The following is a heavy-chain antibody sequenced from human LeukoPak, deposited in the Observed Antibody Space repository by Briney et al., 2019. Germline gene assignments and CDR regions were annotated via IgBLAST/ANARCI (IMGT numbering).Heavy chain of an antibody. V-gene: IGHV1-69*13. D-gene: IGHD4-17*01. CDR1: GGTFSSYA. Sequence: AAVKVSCKASGGTFSSYAISWGRQGPGQGLEWMGGIIPIFGTANYAQKFQGRVTITADESTSTAYMKLSSLRSEDTAVYYCATYGDSRDFDYWGQGTLVTVSS. J-gene: IGHJ4*02. CDR3: ATYGDSRDFDY. CDR2: IIPIFGTA.